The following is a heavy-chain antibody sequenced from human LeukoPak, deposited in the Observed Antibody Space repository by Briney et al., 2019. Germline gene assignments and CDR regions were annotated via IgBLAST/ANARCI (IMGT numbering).Heavy chain of an antibody. CDR1: GYTFTNYY. CDR3: ARDGYGEDYYYMDV. D-gene: IGHD4-17*01. CDR2: IDRSGGRT. Sequence: ASVKVSCKASGYTFTNYYMHWVRQAPGQGLEWMGIIDRSGGRTIHAQKFQGRVTMTRDTSTSTVYMELSSLRSEDTAVYYCARDGYGEDYYYMDVWGKGTTVTISS. V-gene: IGHV1-46*01. J-gene: IGHJ6*03.